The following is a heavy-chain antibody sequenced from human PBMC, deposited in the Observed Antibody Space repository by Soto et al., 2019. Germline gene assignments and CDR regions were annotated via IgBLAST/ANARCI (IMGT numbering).Heavy chain of an antibody. D-gene: IGHD2-15*01. CDR3: AALGRGYCSGGSCYSDYYYGMDV. CDR2: TYYRSKWYN. V-gene: IGHV6-1*01. CDR1: GDSVSSISAA. Sequence: SQTLSLTCAISGDSVSSISAAWNWIRQSPSRGLEWLGRTYYRSKWYNDYAVSVKSRITINPDTSKNQFSLQLNSVTPEDTAVYYCAALGRGYCSGGSCYSDYYYGMDVWGQGTTVTVSS. J-gene: IGHJ6*02.